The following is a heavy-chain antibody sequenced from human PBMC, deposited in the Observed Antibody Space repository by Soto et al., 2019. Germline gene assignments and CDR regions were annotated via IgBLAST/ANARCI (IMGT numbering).Heavy chain of an antibody. Sequence: EVQLVESGGGLVKPGGSLRLSCAASGFTFSSYSMNWVRQAPGKGLEWVSSISSSSSYIYYADSVTGRFTISRDNAKNPLYLQMNSLRAADTAVYYCARLTTYDSSGYYGYWGQGTLVTVSS. D-gene: IGHD3-22*01. CDR1: GFTFSSYS. CDR2: ISSSSSYI. J-gene: IGHJ4*02. CDR3: ARLTTYDSSGYYGY. V-gene: IGHV3-21*01.